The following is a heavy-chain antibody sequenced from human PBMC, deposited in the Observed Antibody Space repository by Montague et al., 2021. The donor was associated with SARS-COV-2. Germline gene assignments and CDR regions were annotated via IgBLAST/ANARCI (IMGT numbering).Heavy chain of an antibody. CDR3: ASGFRQLVFFDYSYYGMDV. J-gene: IGHJ6*02. D-gene: IGHD6-13*01. V-gene: IGHV4-61*02. CDR2: IYTSGST. Sequence: TLSLTCTVSGGSISSGSYYWSWIRQPAGKGLEWIGRIYTSGSTNYNPSLKSRVTISVDTSKNQFSLKLSSVTAADTAVYYCASGFRQLVFFDYSYYGMDVWGQGTTVTVSS. CDR1: GGSISSGSYY.